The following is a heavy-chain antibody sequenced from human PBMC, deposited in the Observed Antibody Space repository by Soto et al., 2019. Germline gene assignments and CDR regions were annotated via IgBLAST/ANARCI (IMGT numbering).Heavy chain of an antibody. V-gene: IGHV1-3*01. Sequence: ASVKVSCKASGYTFTSYAMHWVRQAPGQRLEWMGWINAGNGNTKYSQKFQGRVTITRDTSASTAYMELSSLRSEDTAVYYCARTGYYDFWSGYRYGMDVWGQGTTVTVSS. D-gene: IGHD3-3*01. CDR1: GYTFTSYA. CDR3: ARTGYYDFWSGYRYGMDV. CDR2: INAGNGNT. J-gene: IGHJ6*02.